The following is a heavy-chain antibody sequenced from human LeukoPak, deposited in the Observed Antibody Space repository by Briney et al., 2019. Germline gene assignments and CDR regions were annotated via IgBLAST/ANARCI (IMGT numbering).Heavy chain of an antibody. V-gene: IGHV4-4*07. D-gene: IGHD2-21*02. CDR1: GGSIGSYY. CDR2: IYTSGST. Sequence: PSETLSLTCTVSGGSIGSYYWSWIRQPAGKGLEWIGRIYTSGSTNYNPSLKSRVTMSVDTSKNLFSLKLSSVTAADTAVYYCARGCGGDCYSDDAFDIWGQGTMVTVSS. J-gene: IGHJ3*02. CDR3: ARGCGGDCYSDDAFDI.